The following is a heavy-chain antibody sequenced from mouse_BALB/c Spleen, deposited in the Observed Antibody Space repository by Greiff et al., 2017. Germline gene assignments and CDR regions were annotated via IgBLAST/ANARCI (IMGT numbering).Heavy chain of an antibody. CDR3: TNYGSRFAY. CDR1: GYTFTSYY. Sequence: QVQLKQPGAELVKPGASVKLSCKASGYTFTSYYMYWVKQRPGQGLEWIGGINPSNGGTNFNEKFKSKATLTVDKSSSTAYMQLSSLTSEDSAVYYCTNYGSRFAYWGQGTLVTVSA. D-gene: IGHD1-1*01. CDR2: INPSNGGT. V-gene: IGHV1S81*02. J-gene: IGHJ3*01.